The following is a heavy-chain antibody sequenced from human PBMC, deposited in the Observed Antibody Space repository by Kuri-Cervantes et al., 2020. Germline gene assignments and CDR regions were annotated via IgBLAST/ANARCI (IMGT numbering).Heavy chain of an antibody. Sequence: ETLSLTCAASGFTFSSYSMNWVRQAPGKGLEWVSSISSSSSYIYYADSVKGRFTISRDNSKNTLYLQMNSLRAEDTAVYYCAKDMYYYGSGSLKPGWYYYYGMDVWGQGTTVTVSS. CDR1: GFTFSSYS. CDR3: AKDMYYYGSGSLKPGWYYYYGMDV. V-gene: IGHV3-21*01. CDR2: ISSSSSYI. D-gene: IGHD3-10*01. J-gene: IGHJ6*02.